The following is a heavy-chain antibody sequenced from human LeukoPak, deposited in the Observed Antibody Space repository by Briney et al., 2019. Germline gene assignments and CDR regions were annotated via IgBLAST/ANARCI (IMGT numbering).Heavy chain of an antibody. D-gene: IGHD4-17*01. V-gene: IGHV5-10-1*01. CDR3: ARQTTVTTQSDY. CDR2: IDPIDSYT. Sequence: GESLKISCKGSGYIFISYWISWVCQMPRKGLEWMGRIDPIDSYTNYSPSFQGHVTFPVGKSIGTAYLQWSSLKASDTAIYYCARQTTVTTQSDYWGQGTLVTVSS. CDR1: GYIFISYW. J-gene: IGHJ4*02.